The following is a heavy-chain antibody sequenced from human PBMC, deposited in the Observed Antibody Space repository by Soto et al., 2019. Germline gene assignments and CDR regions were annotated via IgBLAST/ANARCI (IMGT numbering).Heavy chain of an antibody. V-gene: IGHV3-23*01. D-gene: IGHD1-26*01. Sequence: GGSLRLSCAASGFTFSSYAMSWVRQAPGKGLEWVSAISGSGGSTYYADSVKGRFTISRDNSKNTLYLQMNSLRAEDTAVYYCAKEMRVGATYYYYYGMDVWGQGTTVTVSS. CDR1: GFTFSSYA. CDR3: AKEMRVGATYYYYYGMDV. J-gene: IGHJ6*02. CDR2: ISGSGGST.